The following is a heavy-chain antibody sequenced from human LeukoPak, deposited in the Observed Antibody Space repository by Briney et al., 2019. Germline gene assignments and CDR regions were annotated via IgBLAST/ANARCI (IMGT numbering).Heavy chain of an antibody. CDR2: INPSGGST. CDR1: GYTFTSYY. D-gene: IGHD1-1*01. J-gene: IGHJ6*03. Sequence: GASVKVSCKASGYTFTSYYMHWVRQAPGQGLEWMGIINPSGGSTSYAQKFQGRVTMTRDMSTSTVYMELSSVTAADTAVYYCARVSWFPGTSYYYMDVWGKGTPVTVSS. CDR3: ARVSWFPGTSYYYMDV. V-gene: IGHV1-46*01.